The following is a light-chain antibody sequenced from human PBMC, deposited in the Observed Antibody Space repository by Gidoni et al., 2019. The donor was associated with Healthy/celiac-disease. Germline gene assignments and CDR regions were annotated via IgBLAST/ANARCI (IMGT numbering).Light chain of an antibody. CDR1: SSDVGGYNY. Sequence: PGPSVTISCTGTSSDVGGYNYVSWYQQHSGKAPKLMIYEVSKRPSGVPDRFSGSKSGNTASLTVSGLQAEDEADDYCSSYAGSNNFWVFGGGTKLTVL. V-gene: IGLV2-8*01. J-gene: IGLJ3*02. CDR3: SSYAGSNNFWV. CDR2: EVS.